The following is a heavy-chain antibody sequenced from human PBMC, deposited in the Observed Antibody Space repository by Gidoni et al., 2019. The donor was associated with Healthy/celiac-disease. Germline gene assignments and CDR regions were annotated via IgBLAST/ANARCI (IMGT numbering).Heavy chain of an antibody. CDR3: ARGVRLQSLHFDY. CDR1: GASFSGYY. V-gene: IGHV4-34*01. J-gene: IGHJ4*02. CDR2: INHSGST. D-gene: IGHD3-16*02. Sequence: QVQLQQWGAGLLKPSATLSLTCAVYGASFSGYYWSWIRQPPGKGLEWIGEINHSGSTNYNPSLKSRVTISVDTSKNQFSLKLSSVTAADTAVYYCARGVRLQSLHFDYWGQGTLVTVSS.